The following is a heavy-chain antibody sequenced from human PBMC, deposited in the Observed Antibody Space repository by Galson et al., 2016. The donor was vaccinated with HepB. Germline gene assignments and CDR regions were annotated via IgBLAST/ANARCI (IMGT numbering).Heavy chain of an antibody. J-gene: IGHJ5*02. V-gene: IGHV4-34*01. CDR1: GGSFSGSY. CDR2: VYPGGSP. Sequence: SETLSLTCAVYGGSFSGSYWSWIRQSPGKGLEWIGEVYPGGSPNYSPSLKSRVTISVATSKSQFSLKLRTVTAADTAVYYCAGQPEHYSNNNSFDPWGQGTLVAVSS. D-gene: IGHD4-11*01. CDR3: AGQPEHYSNNNSFDP.